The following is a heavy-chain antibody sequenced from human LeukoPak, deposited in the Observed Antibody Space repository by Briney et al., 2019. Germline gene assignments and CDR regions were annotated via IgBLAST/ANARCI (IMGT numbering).Heavy chain of an antibody. J-gene: IGHJ4*02. V-gene: IGHV3-48*02. CDR2: ISSSSTI. CDR3: ARDAMAYYDFWSGYYTRAYYFDY. CDR1: GFTFSSYS. D-gene: IGHD3-3*01. Sequence: GGSLRLSCAASGFTFSSYSMNWVRQAPGKGLEWVSYISSSSTIYYADSVKGRFTISRDNAKNSLYLQMNSLRDEDTAVYYCARDAMAYYDFWSGYYTRAYYFDYWGQGTLVTVSS.